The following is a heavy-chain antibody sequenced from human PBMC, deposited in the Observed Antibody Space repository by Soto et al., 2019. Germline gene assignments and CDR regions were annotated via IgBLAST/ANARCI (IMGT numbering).Heavy chain of an antibody. Sequence: GGSLRLSCAASGFTFSSYAMSWVRQAPGKGLEWVSAISGSGGSTYYADSVKGRFTISRDNSKNTLYLQMNSLRAEDTAVYYFARGVVVAATMYYYYGMDVWGQGTTVTVSS. CDR2: ISGSGGST. J-gene: IGHJ6*02. CDR3: ARGVVVAATMYYYYGMDV. V-gene: IGHV3-23*01. CDR1: GFTFSSYA. D-gene: IGHD2-15*01.